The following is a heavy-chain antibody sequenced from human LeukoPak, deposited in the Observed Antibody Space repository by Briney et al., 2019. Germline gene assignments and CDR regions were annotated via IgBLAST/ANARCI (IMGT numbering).Heavy chain of an antibody. Sequence: VASVKVSFKASGYTFTGYFMHWMRQAPGQGLEWMAWINPNSGATNYAPKFQGRVTLTRDTSITTAYMELSRLRSDDTAVYYCARDFGRYSGCDFDFWGQGTLVTVSS. CDR3: ARDFGRYSGCDFDF. D-gene: IGHD5-12*01. CDR2: INPNSGAT. J-gene: IGHJ4*02. V-gene: IGHV1-2*02. CDR1: GYTFTGYF.